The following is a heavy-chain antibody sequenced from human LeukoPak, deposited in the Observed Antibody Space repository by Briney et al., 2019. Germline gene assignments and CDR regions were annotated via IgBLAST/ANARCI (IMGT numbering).Heavy chain of an antibody. D-gene: IGHD6-19*01. Sequence: SETLSLTCTVSGGSISSYYWSWIRQPAGKGLEWIGRIYTSGSTNYIPSLKSRVTMSVDTSKNQFSLKLSSVTAADTAVYYWATSVAGKYYYYYYMDVWGKGTTVTVSS. J-gene: IGHJ6*03. CDR1: GGSISSYY. CDR2: IYTSGST. V-gene: IGHV4-4*07. CDR3: ATSVAGKYYYYYYMDV.